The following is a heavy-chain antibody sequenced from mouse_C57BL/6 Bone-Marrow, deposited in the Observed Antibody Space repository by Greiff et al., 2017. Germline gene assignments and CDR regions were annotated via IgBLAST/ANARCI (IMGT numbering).Heavy chain of an antibody. Sequence: QVQLKQPGAELVKPGASVKLSCKASGYTFTSYWMHWVKQRPGQGLEWIGMIHPNSGSTNYNEKFKSKATLTVDKSSSTAYMQLSSLTSEDSAVYYCAREDDYYGSSYYAMDYWGQGTSVTVSS. V-gene: IGHV1-64*01. J-gene: IGHJ4*01. CDR2: IHPNSGST. D-gene: IGHD1-1*01. CDR1: GYTFTSYW. CDR3: AREDDYYGSSYYAMDY.